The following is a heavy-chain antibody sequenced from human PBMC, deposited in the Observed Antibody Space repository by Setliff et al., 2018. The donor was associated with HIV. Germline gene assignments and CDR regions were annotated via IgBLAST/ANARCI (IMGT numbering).Heavy chain of an antibody. CDR1: GGNFSSYG. CDR2: IIPMFGTG. V-gene: IGHV1-69*05. CDR3: ARVAHSSSYHYYGMEV. D-gene: IGHD6-19*01. J-gene: IGHJ6*02. Sequence: GASVKVSCKASGGNFSSYGISWVRQAPGQGLEWMGAIIPMFGTGFYAQKFQGRVTITTDESRTPSYMELSSLRFEDTAVYFCARVAHSSSYHYYGMEVWGQGTLVTVSS.